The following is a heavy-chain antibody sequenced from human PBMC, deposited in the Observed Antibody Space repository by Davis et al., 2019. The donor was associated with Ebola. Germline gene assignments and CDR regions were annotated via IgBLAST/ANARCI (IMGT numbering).Heavy chain of an antibody. CDR1: GFTFSSYA. CDR2: ISYDGSNK. D-gene: IGHD3-22*01. CDR3: ARMIVTLTLFDN. J-gene: IGHJ4*02. Sequence: GGSLRLSCAASGFTFSSYAMHWVRQAPGKGLEWVAVISYDGSNKYYADSVKGRFTISRDNARNSLYLQLNSVRAEDTAVYYCARMIVTLTLFDNWGLGALVTVSS. V-gene: IGHV3-30-3*01.